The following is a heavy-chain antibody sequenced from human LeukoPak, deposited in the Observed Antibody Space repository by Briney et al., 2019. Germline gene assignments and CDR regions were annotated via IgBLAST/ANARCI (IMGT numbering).Heavy chain of an antibody. CDR3: ARLYSSRDWFDP. J-gene: IGHJ5*02. Sequence: ASVKVSCKASGYTFTSYGISWVRQAPGQWLEWMGWISAYNGNTNYAQKLQGRVTMTTDTSTSTAYMELRSLRSDDTAVYYCARLYSSRDWFDPWGQGTLVTVSS. CDR2: ISAYNGNT. V-gene: IGHV1-18*01. CDR1: GYTFTSYG. D-gene: IGHD3-22*01.